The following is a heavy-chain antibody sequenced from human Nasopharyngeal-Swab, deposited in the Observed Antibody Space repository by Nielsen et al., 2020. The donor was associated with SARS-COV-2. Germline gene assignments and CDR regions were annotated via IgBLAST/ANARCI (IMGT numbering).Heavy chain of an antibody. V-gene: IGHV3-30*04. CDR2: ISYDGSNK. CDR3: ARTLRYSYGPGY. CDR1: GFTFSSYA. D-gene: IGHD5-18*01. Sequence: ALRLSCAASGFTFSSYAMHWVRQAPGKGLEWVAVISYDGSNKYYADSVKGRFTISRDNSKNTLYLQMNSLRAEDTAVYYCARTLRYSYGPGYWGQGTLVTVSS. J-gene: IGHJ4*02.